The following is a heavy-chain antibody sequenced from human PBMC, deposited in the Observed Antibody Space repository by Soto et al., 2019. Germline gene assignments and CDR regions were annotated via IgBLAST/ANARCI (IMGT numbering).Heavy chain of an antibody. CDR3: ARKGYIGNFAMDV. Sequence: ASVKDSCKASGYTFKSYYVMCVRKSPGQGLEWMGWISGHNGKADYAENFQGRVIMTTDTSTATASMDLRGLRSDDTAVYYCARKGYIGNFAMDVWGQGTTVTVSS. V-gene: IGHV1-18*04. D-gene: IGHD5-12*01. J-gene: IGHJ6*02. CDR2: ISGHNGKA. CDR1: GYTFKSYY.